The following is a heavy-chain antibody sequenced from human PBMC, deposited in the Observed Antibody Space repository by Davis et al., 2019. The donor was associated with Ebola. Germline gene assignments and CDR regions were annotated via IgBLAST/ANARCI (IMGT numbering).Heavy chain of an antibody. D-gene: IGHD2-15*01. CDR1: GYTFTSYG. J-gene: IGHJ6*02. Sequence: ASVKVSCKASGYTFTSYGISWVRQAPGQGLEWMGWISAYNGNTNYAQKLQGRVTMTTDTSTSTAYMELRSLRSDDTAVYYCARDLWDIVVVVAAPPSSYYYGMDVWGQGTTVTVSS. CDR2: ISAYNGNT. V-gene: IGHV1-18*01. CDR3: ARDLWDIVVVVAAPPSSYYYGMDV.